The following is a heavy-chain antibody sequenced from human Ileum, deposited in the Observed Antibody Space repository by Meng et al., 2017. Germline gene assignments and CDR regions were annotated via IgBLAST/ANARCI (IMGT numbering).Heavy chain of an antibody. D-gene: IGHD2-15*01. V-gene: IGHV4-59*11. CDR3: ARGGWSMYF. CDR1: GGSISNHY. J-gene: IGHJ4*03. Sequence: SETLSLTCTVSGGSISNHYWSWIRQPPGKGLEWIGYIHYTGATNYNPSLNNRVTISVDTSRNQIPLRVRSVTAADTAVYYCARGGWSMYFGGLGTLVTVSS. CDR2: IHYTGAT.